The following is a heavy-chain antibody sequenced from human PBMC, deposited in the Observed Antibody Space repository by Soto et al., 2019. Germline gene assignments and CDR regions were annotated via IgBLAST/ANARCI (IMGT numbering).Heavy chain of an antibody. Sequence: SVKVSCKASGFTFTSSAMQWVRQARGQRLEWIGWIVVGSGNTNYAQKFQERVTITRDMSTSTAYMELSSLRSEDTAVYYCAAGAGYYYYYMDVWGKGTTVTVSS. D-gene: IGHD6-13*01. V-gene: IGHV1-58*02. CDR1: GFTFTSSA. CDR2: IVVGSGNT. J-gene: IGHJ6*03. CDR3: AAGAGYYYYYMDV.